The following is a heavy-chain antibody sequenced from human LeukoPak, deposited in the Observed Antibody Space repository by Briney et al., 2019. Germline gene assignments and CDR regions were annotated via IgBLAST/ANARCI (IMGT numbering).Heavy chain of an antibody. V-gene: IGHV1-2*02. CDR1: GYTFTGYY. J-gene: IGHJ6*03. Sequence: GASVKVSCKASGYTFTGYYMHWVRQAPGQGLEWMGWINPNSGGTNYAQKFQGRVTMTRDTSISTAYMELSRLRSDDTAVYYCARGNMFGSLYYYYMDVWGKGTTVTVSS. CDR3: ARGNMFGSLYYYYMDV. CDR2: INPNSGGT. D-gene: IGHD3-3*02.